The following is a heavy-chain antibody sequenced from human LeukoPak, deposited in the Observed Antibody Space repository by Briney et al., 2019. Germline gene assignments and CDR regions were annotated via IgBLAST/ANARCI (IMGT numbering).Heavy chain of an antibody. V-gene: IGHV3-30*18. J-gene: IGHJ4*02. CDR1: GFTFSSYG. CDR3: AKQYYDSSLDY. Sequence: GGSLRLSCAASGFTFSSYGIHWVRQAPGKGLEWVAVISYGGSNKYYAGSVKGRFTISRDNSKNTLYLQMNSLRTEDTAVYYCAKQYYDSSLDYWGQGTLVTVSS. D-gene: IGHD3-22*01. CDR2: ISYGGSNK.